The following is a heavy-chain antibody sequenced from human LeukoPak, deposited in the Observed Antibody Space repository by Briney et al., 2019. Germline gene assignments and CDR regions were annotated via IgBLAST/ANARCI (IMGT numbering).Heavy chain of an antibody. D-gene: IGHD3-10*01. CDR1: GSSISTISYY. J-gene: IGHJ5*02. Sequence: SETLSLTCTVSGSSISTISYYWGWIRQPPGKGLEWIGSIYYSGSIYYNPSLKSRVTISVDTYKRQFSLKLSSVTAADTAVYYCARNGDYYTSGSYGNWFDPWGQGTLVTVSS. CDR3: ARNGDYYTSGSYGNWFDP. CDR2: IYYSGSI. V-gene: IGHV4-39*01.